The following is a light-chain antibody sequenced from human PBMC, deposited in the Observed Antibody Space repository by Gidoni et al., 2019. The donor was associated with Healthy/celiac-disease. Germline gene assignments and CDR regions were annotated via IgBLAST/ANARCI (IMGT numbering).Light chain of an antibody. CDR2: EGS. CDR1: SSDVGSYNL. J-gene: IGLJ3*02. CDR3: CSYAGSSTWV. V-gene: IGLV2-23*01. Sequence: QSALTQPASVSVSPGPSITISCTGTSSDVGSYNLVSWYQQHPGKAPKLMIYEGSKRPSGVSNRFSGSKSGNTASLTISGLQAEDEADYYCCSYAGSSTWVFGGGTKLTXL.